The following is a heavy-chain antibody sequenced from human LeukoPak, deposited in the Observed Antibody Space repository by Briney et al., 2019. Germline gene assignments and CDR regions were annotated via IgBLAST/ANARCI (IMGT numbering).Heavy chain of an antibody. D-gene: IGHD1-7*01. J-gene: IGHJ4*02. CDR2: VHYSGST. V-gene: IGHV4-59*08. CDR3: AMTGTTGDFDY. CDR1: GGSISTYH. Sequence: SETLSLTCTVSGGSISTYHWSWIRQPPGKGLEWIGYVHYSGSTNYNPSLKSRVTISVDTSKNQFSLKLSSVTAADTAVYYCAMTGTTGDFDYWGQGTLVTVSS.